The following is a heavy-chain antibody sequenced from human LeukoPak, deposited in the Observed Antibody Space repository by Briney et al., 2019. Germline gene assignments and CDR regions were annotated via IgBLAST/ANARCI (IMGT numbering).Heavy chain of an antibody. Sequence: GGSLRLFCAASGFTFSSYWMHWGRQAPGKGLEGVAFIRYDGSNKYYADSVKGRFTISRDNSKNTLYLQMNTLRAEDTAVYYCAKKYYDSSAGRIYYFDYWGQGTLVTVSS. CDR1: GFTFSSYW. D-gene: IGHD3-22*01. CDR3: AKKYYDSSAGRIYYFDY. V-gene: IGHV3-30*02. J-gene: IGHJ4*02. CDR2: IRYDGSNK.